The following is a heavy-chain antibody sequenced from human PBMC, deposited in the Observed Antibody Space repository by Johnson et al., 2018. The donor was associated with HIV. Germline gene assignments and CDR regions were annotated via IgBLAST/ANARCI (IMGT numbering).Heavy chain of an antibody. J-gene: IGHJ3*02. CDR2: VKSKTDGGTT. V-gene: IGHV3-15*02. Sequence: VQLVESGGALVKPGGSLRVSCAASGFTFSNAWMNWVRQAPGKGLEWVGRVKSKTDGGTTAYAAPVKGRFTISRDDSKKTRYLQMNSLRAEDTAVYYCAKYKDNWNYGAFDIWGQGTMVTVSS. D-gene: IGHD1-7*01. CDR3: AKYKDNWNYGAFDI. CDR1: GFTFSNAW.